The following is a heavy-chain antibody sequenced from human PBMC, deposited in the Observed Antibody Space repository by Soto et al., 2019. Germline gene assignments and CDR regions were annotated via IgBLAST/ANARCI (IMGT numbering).Heavy chain of an antibody. D-gene: IGHD7-27*01. CDR1: GGSISSGGYS. Sequence: KSSETLSLTCAVSGGSISSGGYSWSWIRQPPGKGLEWIGYIYHSGSTYYNPSLKSRVTISVDRSKNQFSLKLSSVTAADTAVYYCAREDTGAIDYWGQGTLVTVSS. V-gene: IGHV4-30-2*01. CDR3: AREDTGAIDY. J-gene: IGHJ4*02. CDR2: IYHSGST.